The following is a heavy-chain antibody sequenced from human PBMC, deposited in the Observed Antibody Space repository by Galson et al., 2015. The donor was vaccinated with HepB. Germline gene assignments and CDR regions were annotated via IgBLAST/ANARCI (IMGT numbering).Heavy chain of an antibody. D-gene: IGHD1-26*01. V-gene: IGHV3-48*02. CDR3: ARWGSRYGMDV. Sequence: SLRLSCAASRFTFSSYSMNWVRQAPGKGLEWVSYISSSSSTIYYADSVKGRFTISRDNAKNSLYLQMNSLTDEDTAVYYCARWGSRYGMDVWGQGTTVAVSS. CDR1: RFTFSSYS. CDR2: ISSSSSTI. J-gene: IGHJ6*02.